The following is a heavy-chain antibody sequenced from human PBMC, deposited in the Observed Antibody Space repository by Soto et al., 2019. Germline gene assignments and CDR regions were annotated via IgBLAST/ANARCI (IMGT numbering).Heavy chain of an antibody. J-gene: IGHJ4*02. CDR1: GYTFTSYY. V-gene: IGHV1-46*01. CDR3: AREGKSSSCLDF. D-gene: IGHD6-13*01. Sequence: XSVKVSCKATGYTFTSYYMHWVRHAPGQGLEWMGIINPSGGTTTYAQKFQGRVTMTRDTSTSTVYMELSSMRSEDTAVYFCAREGKSSSCLDFWGQGTLVTVSS. CDR2: INPSGGTT.